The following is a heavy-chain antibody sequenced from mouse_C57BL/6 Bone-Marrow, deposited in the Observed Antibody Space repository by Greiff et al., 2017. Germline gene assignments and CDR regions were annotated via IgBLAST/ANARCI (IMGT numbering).Heavy chain of an antibody. CDR1: GYTFTSYW. V-gene: IGHV1-52*01. J-gene: IGHJ1*03. D-gene: IGHD2-1*01. Sequence: QVQLQQPGAELVRPGSSVKLSCKASGYTFTSYWMHWVKQRPIQGLEWIGNIDPSDSATHYNQKFKDKATLTVDKSSSTAYMQLSSLTSEDSAVYYCARGHYGNYLWYFDVWGTGTTVTVFS. CDR2: IDPSDSAT. CDR3: ARGHYGNYLWYFDV.